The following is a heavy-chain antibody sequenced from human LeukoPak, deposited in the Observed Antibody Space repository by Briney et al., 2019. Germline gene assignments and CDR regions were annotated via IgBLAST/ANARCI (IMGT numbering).Heavy chain of an antibody. CDR3: ARLYDSSGYPIGI. Sequence: SETLSLTCTVSGGSISSSSYYWGWIRQPPGKGLEWIGSIYYSGSTYYNPSLKSRVTISVDTSKNQFSLKLSSVTAADTAVYYCARLYDSSGYPIGIWGQGTMVTVSS. CDR2: IYYSGST. V-gene: IGHV4-39*07. CDR1: GGSISSSSYY. J-gene: IGHJ3*02. D-gene: IGHD3-22*01.